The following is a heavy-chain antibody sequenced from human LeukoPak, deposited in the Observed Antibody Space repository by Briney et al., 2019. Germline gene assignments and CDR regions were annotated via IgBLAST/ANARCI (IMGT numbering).Heavy chain of an antibody. CDR2: INPNSGGT. CDR3: ARGVAAAGVFDY. Sequence: ASVKVSCKASGYIFTGYYMHWVRQAPGQGLEWMGWINPNSGGTNYAQKFQGRVTMTRDTSISTAYMELSRLRSDDTAVYYCARGVAAAGVFDYWGQGTLVTVSS. CDR1: GYIFTGYY. D-gene: IGHD6-13*01. J-gene: IGHJ4*02. V-gene: IGHV1-2*02.